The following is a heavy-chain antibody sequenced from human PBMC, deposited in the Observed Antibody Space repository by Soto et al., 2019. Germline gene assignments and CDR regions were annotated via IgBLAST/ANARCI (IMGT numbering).Heavy chain of an antibody. CDR3: ARDSKSDSSGYYYYYYGMDV. CDR1: GFTFSSYV. D-gene: IGHD3-22*01. V-gene: IGHV3-7*03. CDR2: IKQDGSEK. J-gene: IGHJ6*02. Sequence: PGGSLRLSCAASGFTFSSYVMSWVRQAPGKGLEWVANIKQDGSEKYYVDSVKGRFTISRDNAKNSLYLQMNSLRAEDTAVYYCARDSKSDSSGYYYYYYGMDVWGQGTTVTVSS.